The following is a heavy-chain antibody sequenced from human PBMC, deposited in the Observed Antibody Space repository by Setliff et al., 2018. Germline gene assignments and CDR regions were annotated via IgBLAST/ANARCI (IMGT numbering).Heavy chain of an antibody. CDR3: ARESRYYYDNLGTLDY. V-gene: IGHV4-30-4*08. CDR1: GGSISSGDYY. J-gene: IGHJ4*02. CDR2: IYSSGST. Sequence: PSETLSLTCTVSGGSISSGDYYWSWIRQPQGKGLEWTGYIYSSGSTYYNPSLKSRVSISVDTSKNQFSLKLSSVTAADTAVYYCARESRYYYDNLGTLDYWGQGALVTVSS. D-gene: IGHD3-22*01.